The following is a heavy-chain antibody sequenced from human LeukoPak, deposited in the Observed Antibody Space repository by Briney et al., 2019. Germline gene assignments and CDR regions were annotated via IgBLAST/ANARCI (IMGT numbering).Heavy chain of an antibody. V-gene: IGHV3-66*01. Sequence: GGSLRLSCAASGFTFSSYAMSWVRQAPGKGLEWVSVIYSGGSTYYADSVKGRFTISRDNSKNTLYLQMNSLRAEDTAVYYCARGWDTAMAWGYWGQGTLVTVSS. CDR1: GFTFSSYA. J-gene: IGHJ4*02. CDR3: ARGWDTAMAWGY. CDR2: IYSGGST. D-gene: IGHD5-18*01.